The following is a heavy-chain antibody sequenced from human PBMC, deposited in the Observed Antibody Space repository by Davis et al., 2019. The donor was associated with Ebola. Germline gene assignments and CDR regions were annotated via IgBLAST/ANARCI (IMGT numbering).Heavy chain of an antibody. J-gene: IGHJ4*02. V-gene: IGHV2-5*02. D-gene: IGHD3-3*01. CDR1: GFSLSTSGVG. Sequence: SGPTLVKPTQTLTLTCTFSGFSLSTSGVGVGWIRQPPGKALEWLALIYWADDKRYSPSLKSRLTITKDTSKNQVVLTMTNMDPVDTATYYCAHLVLRFLEWPTRGYFDYWGQGTLVTVSS. CDR3: AHLVLRFLEWPTRGYFDY. CDR2: IYWADDK.